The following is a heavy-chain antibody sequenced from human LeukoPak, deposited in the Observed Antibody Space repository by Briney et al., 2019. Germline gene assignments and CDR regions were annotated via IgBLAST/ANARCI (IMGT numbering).Heavy chain of an antibody. V-gene: IGHV3-7*01. Sequence: PGGSLRLSCAASGIIFNDYWMNWVRQAPGTGLEWVANINQDGSVIHYVDSVKGRFTTSRDNARHSVYLQMNSLRVEDTSVYYCTTLPHKDSRGYHDYWGQGILVTVSS. CDR2: INQDGSVI. CDR3: TTLPHKDSRGYHDY. J-gene: IGHJ4*02. D-gene: IGHD3-22*01. CDR1: GIIFNDYW.